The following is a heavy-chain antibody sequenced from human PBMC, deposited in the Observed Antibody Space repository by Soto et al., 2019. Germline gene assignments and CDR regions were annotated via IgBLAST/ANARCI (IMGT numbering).Heavy chain of an antibody. V-gene: IGHV4-39*02. CDR2: TFYGGTT. Sequence: QLQVQESGPGLVKPSETLSLTCSVSGGSLSNNDYWAWIRQPPGKGLEWVGSTFYGGTTYYSPSLKSRLSISVDASKYQFSLKLSSVTAADTAVYYCAKVGGWDYYYYLDVWGKGTTVTVSS. CDR3: AKVGGWDYYYYLDV. D-gene: IGHD6-19*01. CDR1: GGSLSNNDY. J-gene: IGHJ6*03.